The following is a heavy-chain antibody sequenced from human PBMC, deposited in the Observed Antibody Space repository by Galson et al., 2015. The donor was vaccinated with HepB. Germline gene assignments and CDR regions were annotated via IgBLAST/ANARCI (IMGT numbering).Heavy chain of an antibody. J-gene: IGHJ4*02. V-gene: IGHV3-23*01. D-gene: IGHD3-9*01. CDR2: ISGGGSDT. CDR1: KFTFSDYA. Sequence: SLRLSCAASKFTFSDYAMSWVRQAPGKGLEWVSSISGGGSDTYYADSVKGRFTISRDDSKKTLSLQMNSLRAEDTAIYYCARNYDILTGYFSGFDYWGQGILVTVAS. CDR3: ARNYDILTGYFSGFDY.